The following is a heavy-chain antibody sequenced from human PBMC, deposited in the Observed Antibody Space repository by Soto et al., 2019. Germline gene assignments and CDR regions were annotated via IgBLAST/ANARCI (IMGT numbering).Heavy chain of an antibody. CDR2: IYYSGST. J-gene: IGHJ6*02. CDR1: GGSISSYY. Sequence: QSLTCTVSGGSISSYYWSWIRQPPGKGLEWIGYIYYSGSTNYNPSLKSRVTMSVDTSKNLFSLKLSSVTAADTAVYYCARGGLNYYGMDVWGQGTTVTVSS. D-gene: IGHD1-26*01. V-gene: IGHV4-59*01. CDR3: ARGGLNYYGMDV.